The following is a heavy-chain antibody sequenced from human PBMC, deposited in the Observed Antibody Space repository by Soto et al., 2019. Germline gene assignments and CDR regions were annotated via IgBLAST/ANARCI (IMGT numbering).Heavy chain of an antibody. CDR3: AKRSSSNNYFDY. J-gene: IGHJ4*02. V-gene: IGHV3-23*01. D-gene: IGHD6-13*01. CDR2: ISGSGGST. CDR1: GFTFSSYA. Sequence: GSLRLSCAASGFTFSSYAISWVRQAPGKGLEWVSAISGSGGSTYYADSVKGRFTISRDISKNTLYLQMNSLRAEDTAVYYCAKRSSSNNYFDYWGQGTLVTVSS.